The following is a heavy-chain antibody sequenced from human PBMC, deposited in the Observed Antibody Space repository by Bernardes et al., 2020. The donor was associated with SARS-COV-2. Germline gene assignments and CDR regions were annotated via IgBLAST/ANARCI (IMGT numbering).Heavy chain of an antibody. J-gene: IGHJ6*02. CDR1: GFTFSSYS. CDR2: ISSSSSTI. D-gene: IGHD2-2*01. V-gene: IGHV3-48*02. CDR3: ARGKDIVVVPAASGYYGMDV. Sequence: GGSLRLCCAASGFTFSSYSMNWVRQAPGKGLEWVSYISSSSSTIYYADSVKGRFTISRDNAKNSLYLQMNSLRDEDTAVYYCARGKDIVVVPAASGYYGMDVWGQGTTVTVSS.